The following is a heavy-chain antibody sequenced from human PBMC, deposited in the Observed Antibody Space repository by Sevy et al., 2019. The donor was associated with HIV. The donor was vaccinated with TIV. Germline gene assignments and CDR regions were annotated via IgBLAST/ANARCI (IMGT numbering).Heavy chain of an antibody. D-gene: IGHD6-19*01. CDR2: ISSNGGST. J-gene: IGHJ4*02. Sequence: GGSLRLSCSASGFTFSSYAMHWVRQAPGKGLEYVSAISSNGGSTYYADSVKGRFTISRDNSKNTLYLQMSSLRAEDTAGYYCVKTSGSGWYAPTPFDYWGQGTLVTVSS. CDR3: VKTSGSGWYAPTPFDY. V-gene: IGHV3-64D*06. CDR1: GFTFSSYA.